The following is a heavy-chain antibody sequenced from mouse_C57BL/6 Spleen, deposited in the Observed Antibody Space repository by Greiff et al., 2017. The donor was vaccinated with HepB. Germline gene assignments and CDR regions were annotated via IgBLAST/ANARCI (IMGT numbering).Heavy chain of an antibody. Sequence: DVKLVESGPGLVKPSQSLSLTCSVTGYSITSGYYWNWIRQFPGNKLEWMGYISYDGSNNYNPSLKNRISITRDTSKNQFFLKLNSVTTEDTATYYCAKELGEKFAYWGQGTLVTVSA. V-gene: IGHV3-6*01. D-gene: IGHD4-1*01. CDR1: GYSITSGYY. CDR2: ISYDGSN. J-gene: IGHJ3*01. CDR3: AKELGEKFAY.